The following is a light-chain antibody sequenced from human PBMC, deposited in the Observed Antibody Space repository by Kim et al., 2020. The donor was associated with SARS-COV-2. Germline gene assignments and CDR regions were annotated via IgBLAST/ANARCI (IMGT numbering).Light chain of an antibody. V-gene: IGLV2-8*01. CDR1: SGDVGANNY. CDR2: EVS. Sequence: QSALTQPPSASGSPGQSVTISCTGTSGDVGANNYVSCYQQHPGKAPKLMISEVSKRPSGVPDRFSGSKSGNTASLTVSGLQAEDEADCYCISYAGSNSYVFGTGTKVTVL. CDR3: ISYAGSNSYV. J-gene: IGLJ1*01.